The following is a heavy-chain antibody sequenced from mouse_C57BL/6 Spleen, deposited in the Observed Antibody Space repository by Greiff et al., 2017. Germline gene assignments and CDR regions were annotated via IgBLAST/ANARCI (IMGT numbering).Heavy chain of an antibody. CDR3: ARFITTVVATWGYAMDY. Sequence: VQLQQSGPELVKPGASVKISCKASGYSFTGYYMHWVKQSHGNILEWIGYIYPYNGVSSYNQKFKGKATLTVDKSSRTAYMGLRSLTSEDSAVYYCARFITTVVATWGYAMDYWGQGTSVTVSS. J-gene: IGHJ4*01. CDR1: GYSFTGYY. CDR2: IYPYNGVS. V-gene: IGHV1-31*01. D-gene: IGHD1-1*01.